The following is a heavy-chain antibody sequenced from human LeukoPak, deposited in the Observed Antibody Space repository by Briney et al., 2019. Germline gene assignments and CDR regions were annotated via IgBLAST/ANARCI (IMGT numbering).Heavy chain of an antibody. CDR1: GFTYSNFA. Sequence: GGSLSLFCAPSGFTYSNFAMKWLRQAPGKGLVCISRITPSGGSTFYADSVEGRFTISRDNSKNTLYLQMNSLRAEDTAVYYCARQLDRDYWGQGTLVTVSS. J-gene: IGHJ4*02. CDR2: ITPSGGST. V-gene: IGHV3-23*01. CDR3: ARQLDRDY. D-gene: IGHD1-1*01.